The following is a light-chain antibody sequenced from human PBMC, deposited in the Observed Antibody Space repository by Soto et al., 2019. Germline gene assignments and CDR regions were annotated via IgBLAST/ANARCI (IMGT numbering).Light chain of an antibody. J-gene: IGKJ5*01. V-gene: IGKV3-20*01. CDR1: QSVSRSS. CDR3: QQYGSSPST. Sequence: EIGLTQSPGTLSLSPGEKATLSCRASQSVSRSSLAWYQQKPGQAPRLLIYGASSWATGIPDRFSGSGSGTDFTLTISRMQPEDFAVYYCQQYGSSPSTFGQGTRLEIK. CDR2: GAS.